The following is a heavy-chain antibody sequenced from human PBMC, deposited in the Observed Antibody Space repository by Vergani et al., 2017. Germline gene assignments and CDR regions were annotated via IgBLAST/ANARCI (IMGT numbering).Heavy chain of an antibody. V-gene: IGHV4-34*01. Sequence: QVQLQQWGAGLLKPSETLSLTCAVYGGSFSGYYWSWIRQPPGKGLEWIGEIKHSGSTNYNPSLKSRVTISVDTSKNQFSLKLSSVTAADTAVYYCASVPSRGYSYGYPHNWLDPWGQGTLVTVSS. CDR2: IKHSGST. J-gene: IGHJ5*02. D-gene: IGHD5-18*01. CDR1: GGSFSGYY. CDR3: ASVPSRGYSYGYPHNWLDP.